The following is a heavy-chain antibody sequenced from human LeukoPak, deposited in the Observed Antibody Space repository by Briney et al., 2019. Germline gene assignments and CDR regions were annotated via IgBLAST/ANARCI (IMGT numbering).Heavy chain of an antibody. CDR1: GGTFSSYA. CDR3: ARDSIWGSGTYGFDY. D-gene: IGHD1-26*01. J-gene: IGHJ4*02. CDR2: IIPIFGTA. V-gene: IGHV1-69*13. Sequence: GASVKVSCKASGGTFSSYAISWVRQAPGQGLEWMGGIIPIFGTANYAQKFQGRVTITVDESTSTAYMELSSLRSEDTAVYYCARDSIWGSGTYGFDYWGQGALVTVSS.